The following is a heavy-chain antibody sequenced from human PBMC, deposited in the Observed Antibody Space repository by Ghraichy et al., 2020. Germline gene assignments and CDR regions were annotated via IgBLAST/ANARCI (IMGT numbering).Heavy chain of an antibody. CDR2: ISWNSGSI. J-gene: IGHJ4*02. V-gene: IGHV3-9*01. D-gene: IGHD1-26*01. CDR3: AKGLLSGSCWLGYYFDY. Sequence: LSLTCAASGFTFDDYAMHWVRQAPGKGLEWVSGISWNSGSIGYADSVKGRFTISRDNAKNSLYLQMNSLRAEDTALYYCAKGLLSGSCWLGYYFDYWGQGTLVTVSS. CDR1: GFTFDDYA.